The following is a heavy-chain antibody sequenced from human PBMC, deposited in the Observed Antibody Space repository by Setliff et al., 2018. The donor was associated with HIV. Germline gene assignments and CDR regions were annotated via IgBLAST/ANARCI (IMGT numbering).Heavy chain of an antibody. D-gene: IGHD6-13*01. V-gene: IGHV4-59*08. CDR2: VHYSGNT. Sequence: SETLSLTCSVSGFSMTNNYWTWIRQSPGKGLEWIGYVHYSGNTRYNPSLKSRVTISVDTSKNQLSLKLSSVTATDTAVYYCARLDLTTAGQIGYFHHWGQGTQVTVSS. CDR3: ARLDLTTAGQIGYFHH. J-gene: IGHJ1*01. CDR1: GFSMTNNY.